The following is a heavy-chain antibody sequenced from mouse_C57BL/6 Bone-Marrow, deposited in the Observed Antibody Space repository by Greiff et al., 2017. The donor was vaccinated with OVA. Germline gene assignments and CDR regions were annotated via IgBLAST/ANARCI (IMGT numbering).Heavy chain of an antibody. V-gene: IGHV5-16*01. Sequence: EVQVVESEGGLVQPGSSMKLSCTASGFTFSDYYMAWVRQVPEKGLEWVANINYDGSSTYYLDSLKSRFIISRDNAKNILYLQMSSLKSEDTATYYCARVNDGRNFDYWGQGTTLTVSS. CDR1: GFTFSDYY. CDR3: ARVNDGRNFDY. CDR2: INYDGSST. J-gene: IGHJ2*01. D-gene: IGHD1-2*01.